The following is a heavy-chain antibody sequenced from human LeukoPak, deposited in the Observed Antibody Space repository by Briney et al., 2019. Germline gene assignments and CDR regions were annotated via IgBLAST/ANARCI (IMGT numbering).Heavy chain of an antibody. V-gene: IGHV3-23*05. Sequence: GGSLRLPCAASGFRFSGYAMGWVRQAPGKRLEWVSAIHHSGSTTYYADSVRGRFTISRDNSMNTLFLQMNSLGAEGTAVYYCAKNLNGGTFYYFDSWGQGTLVTVSS. CDR3: AKNLNGGTFYYFDS. J-gene: IGHJ4*02. D-gene: IGHD2-8*01. CDR1: GFRFSGYA. CDR2: IHHSGSTT.